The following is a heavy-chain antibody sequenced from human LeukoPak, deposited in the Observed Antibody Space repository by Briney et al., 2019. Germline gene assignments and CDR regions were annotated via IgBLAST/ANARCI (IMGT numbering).Heavy chain of an antibody. Sequence: SETLSLTCTVSGGSISSGGYYWSWIRQPPGQGLEWIGYISHSGGTYYNPSLKSRVTISIDTSKSQFSLKLYSVTAADTAVYYCARDGLKDSGGYAYWFDPWGQGTLVTVSS. CDR1: GGSISSGGYY. CDR3: ARDGLKDSGGYAYWFDP. J-gene: IGHJ5*02. D-gene: IGHD3-22*01. CDR2: ISHSGGT. V-gene: IGHV4-30-4*08.